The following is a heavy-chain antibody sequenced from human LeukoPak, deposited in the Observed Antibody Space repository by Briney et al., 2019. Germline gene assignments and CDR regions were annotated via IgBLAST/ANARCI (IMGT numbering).Heavy chain of an antibody. CDR2: ISSSGSTI. V-gene: IGHV3-48*03. D-gene: IGHD3-10*01. CDR3: AGPLLWFGELKGMDV. Sequence: PGGSLRLSCAASGFTFSSYEMNWVRQAPGKGLEWVSYISSSGSTIYYADPVKGRFTISRDNAKNSLYLQMNSLRAEDTAVYYCAGPLLWFGELKGMDVWGKGTTVTVSS. J-gene: IGHJ6*04. CDR1: GFTFSSYE.